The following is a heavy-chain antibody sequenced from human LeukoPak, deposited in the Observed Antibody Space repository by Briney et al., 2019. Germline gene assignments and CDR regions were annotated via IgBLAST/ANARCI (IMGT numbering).Heavy chain of an antibody. Sequence: GASLQISCKASGYIFNNYRIGWGRQLPGKGLEWMGIIYPGDSDVRYSPSFQGQVTISADRSISTAYLQWSSLKASDTAMYYCATTVIGRLSWFDPWGQGTQVTVSA. CDR2: IYPGDSDV. CDR1: GYIFNNYR. V-gene: IGHV5-51*01. D-gene: IGHD4-11*01. J-gene: IGHJ5*02. CDR3: ATTVIGRLSWFDP.